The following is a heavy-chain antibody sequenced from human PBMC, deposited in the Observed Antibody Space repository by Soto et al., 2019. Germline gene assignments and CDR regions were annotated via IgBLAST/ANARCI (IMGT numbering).Heavy chain of an antibody. CDR2: IIPIIGII. J-gene: IGHJ5*02. CDR1: GGTFSTYT. CDR3: AGDPDSHYNDSHAASYP. D-gene: IGHD4-4*01. Sequence: QVQLVQSGAEVKKPGSSVKVSCKASGGTFSTYTITWVRQAPGQGLEWMGRIIPIIGIINYAQKFQGRVTSSADKCPGTAYMELTGLRSDDTAVYYCAGDPDSHYNDSHAASYPWGQGTLVTVSS. V-gene: IGHV1-69*08.